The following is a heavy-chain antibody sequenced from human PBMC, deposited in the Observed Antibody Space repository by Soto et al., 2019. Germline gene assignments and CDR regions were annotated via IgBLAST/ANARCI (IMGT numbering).Heavy chain of an antibody. Sequence: QVQLVESGGGVVQPGRSLRLSCAASGFTFSSYGMHWVRQAPGKGLEWVAVMYYDGSDEYYADSVKGRFTISRDNSKNTLYLQINGLRAEDTAIYYCAKDYSSTSYGINSWGQGTLVSVSS. J-gene: IGHJ4*02. CDR1: GFTFSSYG. CDR2: MYYDGSDE. V-gene: IGHV3-33*06. D-gene: IGHD5-18*01. CDR3: AKDYSSTSYGINS.